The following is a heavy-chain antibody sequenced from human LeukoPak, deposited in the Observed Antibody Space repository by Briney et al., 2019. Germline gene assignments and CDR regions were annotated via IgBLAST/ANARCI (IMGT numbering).Heavy chain of an antibody. CDR1: GGSFSGYY. J-gene: IGHJ5*02. D-gene: IGHD2-2*01. V-gene: IGHV4-34*01. Sequence: SETLSLTCAVYGGSFSGYYWSWIRQPPGKGLEWIGEINHSGSTNYNPSLKSRVTISVDTSKNQFSLKLSPVTAADTAVYYCARGRARYCSSTSCYRWFDPWGQGTLVTVSS. CDR2: INHSGST. CDR3: ARGRARYCSSTSCYRWFDP.